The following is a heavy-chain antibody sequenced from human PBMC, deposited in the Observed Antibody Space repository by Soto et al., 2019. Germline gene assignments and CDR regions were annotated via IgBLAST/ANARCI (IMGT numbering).Heavy chain of an antibody. D-gene: IGHD2-21*02. Sequence: SVKVSCKASGGTFNKFAFSWVRQAPGQGFEWMGGIIPVFRSANYAQRFRGRITITADEYTSTVYLYLNDLRSDDTAVYYCTRRYCASDNCPLFYYFVDLWGLGTTVTVSS. CDR1: GGTFNKFA. CDR2: IIPVFRSA. J-gene: IGHJ6*02. CDR3: TRRYCASDNCPLFYYFVDL. V-gene: IGHV1-69*13.